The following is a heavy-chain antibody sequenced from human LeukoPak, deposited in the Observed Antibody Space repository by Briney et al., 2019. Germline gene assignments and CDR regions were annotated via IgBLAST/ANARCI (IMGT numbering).Heavy chain of an antibody. Sequence: SVKLSCKASGGTFSSYTISWVRQAPGQGLEWMGRIIPILGIANYAQKFQGRVTITGDKSTSTAYMQLSSLRSEDTAVYYCARDSNIVVVPAAIRDGSVGGERYDYWGQGTLVTVSS. CDR1: GGTFSSYT. V-gene: IGHV1-69*04. D-gene: IGHD2-2*02. J-gene: IGHJ4*02. CDR2: IIPILGIA. CDR3: ARDSNIVVVPAAIRDGSVGGERYDY.